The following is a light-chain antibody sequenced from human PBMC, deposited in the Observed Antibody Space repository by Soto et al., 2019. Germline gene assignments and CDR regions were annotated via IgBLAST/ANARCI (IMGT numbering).Light chain of an antibody. CDR1: QSISSN. Sequence: EIVMTQSPVTLSVSPGERATLSCRASQSISSNLAWYQQKPGQPPRLLIYGASARATGIPARFSGSGSGTEFTLTISNVQSEDSTFYYCQQYNHSPAVTFGQGTRLEIK. V-gene: IGKV3-15*01. J-gene: IGKJ5*01. CDR3: QQYNHSPAVT. CDR2: GAS.